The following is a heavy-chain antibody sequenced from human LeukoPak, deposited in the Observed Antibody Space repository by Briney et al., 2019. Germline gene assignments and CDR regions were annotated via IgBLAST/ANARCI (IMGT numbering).Heavy chain of an antibody. CDR2: IYYSGST. CDR3: ARGKGYFDY. CDR1: GGSISGYC. Sequence: PSETLSLTCTVSGGSISGYCWSWIRQPPGKGLEWIGYIYYSGSTNYNPSLKSRVTISADTSENQFSLKLSSVTAADTAVYYCARGKGYFDYWGQGTLVTVSS. V-gene: IGHV4-59*01. J-gene: IGHJ4*02.